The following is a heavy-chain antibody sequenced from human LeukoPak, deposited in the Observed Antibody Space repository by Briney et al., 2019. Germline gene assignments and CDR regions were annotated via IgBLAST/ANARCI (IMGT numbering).Heavy chain of an antibody. V-gene: IGHV4-59*08. J-gene: IGHJ4*02. CDR2: IYYIGAT. CDR1: GGSISSYY. CDR3: AKYGGSGWVIDN. Sequence: PSETLSLTCTVSGGSISSYYWTWIRQPPGKGLEWIGYIYYIGATSYNPSLKSRVTISVDTSKNQFSLKVTSVTTADTAVYYCAKYGGSGWVIDNWGQGTLVTVSS. D-gene: IGHD6-19*01.